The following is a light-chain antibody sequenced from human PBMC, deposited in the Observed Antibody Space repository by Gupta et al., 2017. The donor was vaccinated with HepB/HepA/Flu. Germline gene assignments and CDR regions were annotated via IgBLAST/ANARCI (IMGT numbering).Light chain of an antibody. CDR2: DVS. Sequence: QSALTQTASVSGSPGPSIAISCTGTSSDVGGYNYVSWYQQHPGKAPKLIISDVSHWPAGVSNRFSGAKSGNTASLTISGLQAEDDAYYYCSSYTTSSTWVFGGGTKLTVL. V-gene: IGLV2-14*01. CDR1: SSDVGGYNY. CDR3: SSYTTSSTWV. J-gene: IGLJ3*02.